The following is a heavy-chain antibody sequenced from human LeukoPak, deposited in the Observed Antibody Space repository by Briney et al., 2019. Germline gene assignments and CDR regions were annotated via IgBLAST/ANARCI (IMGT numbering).Heavy chain of an antibody. CDR3: ARPRGDLWSGYDY. J-gene: IGHJ4*02. V-gene: IGHV4-39*01. D-gene: IGHD3-3*01. CDR1: GGSISRSSYY. CDR2: TYYSGST. Sequence: PSETLSLTCSVSGGSISRSSYYWTWIRQSPGRGLERIGNTYYSGSTLYNPSLKSRVTISVDTSKNQFSLRLTSVTAADTAVYYCARPRGDLWSGYDYWGQGVLVTVSP.